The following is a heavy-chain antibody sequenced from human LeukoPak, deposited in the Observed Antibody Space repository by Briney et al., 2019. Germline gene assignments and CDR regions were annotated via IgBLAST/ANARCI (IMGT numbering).Heavy chain of an antibody. V-gene: IGHV3-21*01. CDR2: IGSTSRYI. CDR3: ASVWFGEEDY. Sequence: PGGSLRLSCVASGFTFSSYSMSWVRQAPGKGLEWVSSIGSTSRYIYYADSVKGRFTISRDNAKNLLYLQMNSLRAEDTAVYYCASVWFGEEDYWGQGTLVTVSS. D-gene: IGHD3-10*01. CDR1: GFTFSSYS. J-gene: IGHJ4*02.